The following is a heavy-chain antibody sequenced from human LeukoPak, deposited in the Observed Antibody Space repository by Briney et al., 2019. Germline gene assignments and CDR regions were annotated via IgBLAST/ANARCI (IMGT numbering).Heavy chain of an antibody. CDR3: ARAGYYGDDAFDL. CDR1: GFIIGSYW. Sequence: QPGGSLRLSCVASGFIIGSYWMSWVRQAPGKGLEWVANIRQDGSEKSYVDSVKGRLTISRDNAKNSLYLQMNNLTAADTAIYYCARAGYYGDDAFDLWGQGTRVTVSS. J-gene: IGHJ3*01. D-gene: IGHD2/OR15-2a*01. V-gene: IGHV3-7*01. CDR2: IRQDGSEK.